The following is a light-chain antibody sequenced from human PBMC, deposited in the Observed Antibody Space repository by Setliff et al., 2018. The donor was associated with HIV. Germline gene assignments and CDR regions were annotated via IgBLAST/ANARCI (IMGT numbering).Light chain of an antibody. CDR3: CSYTSRNTDV. CDR2: DVS. CDR1: TNDVGNYNR. V-gene: IGLV2-14*01. Sequence: QSALAQPASVSGSPGQSITVSCTGTTNDVGNYNRVSWYQQPPGAAPKVMIYDVSKRPSGVSNRFSGSKSGNTASLTISGLQAEDEADYYCCSYTSRNTDVFGTGTKVTVL. J-gene: IGLJ1*01.